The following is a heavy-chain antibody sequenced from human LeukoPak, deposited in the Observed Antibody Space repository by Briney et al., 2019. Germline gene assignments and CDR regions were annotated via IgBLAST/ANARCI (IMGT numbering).Heavy chain of an antibody. Sequence: GGSLRLSCAASGFPFSSYGMHWVRQAPGKGLEWVARLVYDERSDYANSVKGRFSISRDNSKNTLFLDMSDLRVEGTAVYYCARDLSAAFDFWGQGVLVTVSS. CDR3: ARDLSAAFDF. J-gene: IGHJ4*02. V-gene: IGHV3-33*05. CDR2: LVYDERS. CDR1: GFPFSSYG. D-gene: IGHD6-19*01.